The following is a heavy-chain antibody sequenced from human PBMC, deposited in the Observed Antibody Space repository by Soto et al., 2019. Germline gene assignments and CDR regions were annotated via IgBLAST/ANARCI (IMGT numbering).Heavy chain of an antibody. CDR1: GLIFSDYA. CDR3: TKDKDRGGDNYPPFDH. V-gene: IGHV3-23*01. Sequence: EVQLLESGGGLVQPGGSLRLSCAASGLIFSDYAMSWVRQAPGQGLEWVASISGSGDATYYPDSVKGRFTISRDNFKNTVHLQMNSLRAEDTAIYFCTKDKDRGGDNYPPFDHWGQGTLATVSS. CDR2: ISGSGDAT. J-gene: IGHJ4*02. D-gene: IGHD4-17*01.